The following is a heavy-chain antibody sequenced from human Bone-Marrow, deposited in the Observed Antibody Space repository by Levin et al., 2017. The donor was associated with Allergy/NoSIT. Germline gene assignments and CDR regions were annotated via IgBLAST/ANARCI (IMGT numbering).Heavy chain of an antibody. Sequence: GGSLRLSCVASGFTFSSFWMHWVRQAPGKGLVWVSHIKGDGSTTTYADSVKGRFTISRDNTKNTLYLQMNSLSAEDTAVYYCVRDLYGRDDHWGQGTLVTVSS. J-gene: IGHJ4*02. V-gene: IGHV3-74*03. D-gene: IGHD2-2*02. CDR3: VRDLYGRDDH. CDR1: GFTFSSFW. CDR2: IKGDGSTT.